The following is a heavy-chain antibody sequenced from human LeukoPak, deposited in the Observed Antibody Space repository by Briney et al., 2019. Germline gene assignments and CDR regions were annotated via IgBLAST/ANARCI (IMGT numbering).Heavy chain of an antibody. CDR3: ATYSHSQRYFDY. CDR1: GGSISSSSYY. V-gene: IGHV4-39*01. Sequence: SETLSLTCTVSGGSISSSSYYWGWIRQPPGKGLEWIGSIYYSGSTYYNPSLKSRVTISVDTSKNQFSLKLSSVTAADTAVYYCATYSHSQRYFDYWGQGTLVTVSS. D-gene: IGHD5-18*01. CDR2: IYYSGST. J-gene: IGHJ4*02.